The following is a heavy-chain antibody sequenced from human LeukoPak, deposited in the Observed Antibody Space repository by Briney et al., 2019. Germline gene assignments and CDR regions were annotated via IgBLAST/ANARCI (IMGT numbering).Heavy chain of an antibody. J-gene: IGHJ4*02. D-gene: IGHD3-9*01. V-gene: IGHV4-59*01. CDR1: GGSISSYY. Sequence: PSETLSLTCTVSGGSISSYYWSWIWQPPGKGLEWIGYIYYSGSTNYNPSLKSRVAISVDTSKNQFSLKLSSVTAADTAVYYCARASTYYDILTGYSPFDYWGQGTLVTVSS. CDR3: ARASTYYDILTGYSPFDY. CDR2: IYYSGST.